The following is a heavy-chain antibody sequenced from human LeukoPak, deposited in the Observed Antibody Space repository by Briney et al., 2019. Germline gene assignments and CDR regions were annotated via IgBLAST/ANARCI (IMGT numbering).Heavy chain of an antibody. Sequence: AAVTVSLTCAGYTFTSYDINWVREAPGQGMEWMGGMNLNSGNRGYAQKFQGRGSMTRNTAISTDNMELSSQRLKDKDADECERGXEGYIAVAGTDYWGQGTLVTVSS. J-gene: IGHJ4*02. D-gene: IGHD6-19*01. CDR3: ERGXEGYIAVAGTDY. CDR1: GYTFTSYD. CDR2: MNLNSGNR. V-gene: IGHV1-8*01.